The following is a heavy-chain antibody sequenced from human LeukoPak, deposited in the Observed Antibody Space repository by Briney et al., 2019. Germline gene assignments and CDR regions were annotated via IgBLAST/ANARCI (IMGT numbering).Heavy chain of an antibody. V-gene: IGHV3-30*18. Sequence: GGSLRLSCAASGFTFSSYGMHWVRQAPGKGLEWVAVISYDGSNKYYADSVKGRFTISRDNSKNTLYLQMNSLRAEDTAVYYCAKDMYYYDSSGYFGRVPKYYYYGMDVWGQGTTVTVSS. J-gene: IGHJ6*02. CDR1: GFTFSSYG. CDR2: ISYDGSNK. D-gene: IGHD3-22*01. CDR3: AKDMYYYDSSGYFGRVPKYYYYGMDV.